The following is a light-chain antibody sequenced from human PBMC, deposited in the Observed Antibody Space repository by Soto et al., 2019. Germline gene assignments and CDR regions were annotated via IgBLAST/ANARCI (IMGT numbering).Light chain of an antibody. J-gene: IGKJ5*01. CDR3: QQYDNYDIT. Sequence: DIQMTQSPSSLSASVGDRVTITCQASQDISNYLNWYQQKPGKAPKLLIYDVSNLETGVPSRFSGSGSETHFTLTINSLQPEDIATYYCQQYDNYDITFGQGTRLEIK. CDR1: QDISNY. V-gene: IGKV1-33*01. CDR2: DVS.